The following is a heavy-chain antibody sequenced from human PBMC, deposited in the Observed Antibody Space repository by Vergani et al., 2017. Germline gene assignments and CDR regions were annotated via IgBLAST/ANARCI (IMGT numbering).Heavy chain of an antibody. CDR3: ARVLDRVSSWFNWFDP. V-gene: IGHV1-2*02. CDR1: GYTFTGYY. CDR2: INPNSGGT. D-gene: IGHD6-13*01. Sequence: QVQLVQSGAEVKKPGASVKVSCKASGYTFTGYYMHWVRQAPGQGLEWMGWINPNSGGTNYAQKFQGRVTMTRDTSISTADMELSRLRSDDTAVYYCARVLDRVSSWFNWFDPWGQGTLVTVSS. J-gene: IGHJ5*02.